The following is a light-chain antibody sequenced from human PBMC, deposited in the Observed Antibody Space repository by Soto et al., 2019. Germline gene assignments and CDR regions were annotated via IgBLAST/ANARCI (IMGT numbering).Light chain of an antibody. Sequence: EIVMTQSPATLSLSPGERATLSCRASQSVGSNLAWYQQKPGQAPRLLIYGASTRATGIPDRFSGSGSGTDFTLTISRLEPEDFAVYYCQQYGSSPPITFGQGTRLE. CDR3: QQYGSSPPIT. J-gene: IGKJ5*01. CDR2: GAS. CDR1: QSVGSN. V-gene: IGKV3-20*01.